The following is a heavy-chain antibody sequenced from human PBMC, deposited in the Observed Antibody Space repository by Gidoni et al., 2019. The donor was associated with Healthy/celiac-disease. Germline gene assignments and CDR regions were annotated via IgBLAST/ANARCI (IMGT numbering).Heavy chain of an antibody. D-gene: IGHD3-10*01. V-gene: IGHV4-39*01. CDR3: ARLGSTMVRGVIMGIGY. Sequence: QLQLQESGPGLVKPSETLSLTCTVSGGSISSSSYYWGWIRQPPGKGLEWIGSIYYSGSTYYNPSLKSRVTISVDTSKNQFSLKLSSVTAADTAVYYCARLGSTMVRGVIMGIGYWGQGTLVTVSS. CDR2: IYYSGST. CDR1: GGSISSSSYY. J-gene: IGHJ4*02.